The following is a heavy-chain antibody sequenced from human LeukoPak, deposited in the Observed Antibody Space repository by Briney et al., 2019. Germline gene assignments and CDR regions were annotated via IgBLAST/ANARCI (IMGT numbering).Heavy chain of an antibody. D-gene: IGHD3-10*01. CDR2: IKQDGSEK. J-gene: IGHJ4*02. CDR3: VGGSRTFDS. V-gene: IGHV3-7*01. Sequence: GGSLRLSCAASGFTFSDNWMTWVRRAPGKGLEFVANIKQDGSEKYYVDSVKGRFTISRDNAKKSVYLQMNSLRVEDSAVYYCVGGSRTFDSWGQGTLVTVSS. CDR1: GFTFSDNW.